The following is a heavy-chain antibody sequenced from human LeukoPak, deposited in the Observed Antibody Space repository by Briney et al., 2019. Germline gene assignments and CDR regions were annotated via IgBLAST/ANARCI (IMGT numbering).Heavy chain of an antibody. CDR1: GGSISSSDYY. Sequence: SETLSLTCTVSGGSISSSDYYWGWIRQPPGKGLEWIASIYYSGTTHYNPSHQSRVTMSVDTSKNQFFLKLSSVTAADTAVYYCATRIRPEGEYNWFDPWGQGTLVTVSS. V-gene: IGHV4-39*01. CDR2: IYYSGTT. CDR3: ATRIRPEGEYNWFDP. D-gene: IGHD1-26*01. J-gene: IGHJ5*02.